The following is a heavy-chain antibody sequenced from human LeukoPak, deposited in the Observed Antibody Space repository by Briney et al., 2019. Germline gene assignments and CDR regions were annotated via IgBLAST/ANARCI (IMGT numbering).Heavy chain of an antibody. Sequence: GGSLRLSCAASGFTFSSYGMSWVRQAPGKGLEWVSAISGSGGSTYYADSVKGRFTISRDNSKNTLYLQMNSLRAEDTAVYYCAKSRDYYYDSSGYYSSWGQGTLVTVSS. V-gene: IGHV3-23*01. J-gene: IGHJ4*02. CDR2: ISGSGGST. CDR1: GFTFSSYG. D-gene: IGHD3-22*01. CDR3: AKSRDYYYDSSGYYSS.